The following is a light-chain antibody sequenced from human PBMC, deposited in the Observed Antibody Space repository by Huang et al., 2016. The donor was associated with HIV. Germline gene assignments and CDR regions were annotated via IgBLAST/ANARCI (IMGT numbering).Light chain of an antibody. Sequence: EIVMTQSPDTLSVSPGERATLSCRASQSVRDKLAWYQKKPGQAPRLLLHAISTRAAGVPARFSGSGSGTEFTLTISSLQSEDCGVYYCQQYESWPPLTFGGGTKVEIK. CDR1: QSVRDK. J-gene: IGKJ4*01. CDR3: QQYESWPPLT. CDR2: AIS. V-gene: IGKV3-15*01.